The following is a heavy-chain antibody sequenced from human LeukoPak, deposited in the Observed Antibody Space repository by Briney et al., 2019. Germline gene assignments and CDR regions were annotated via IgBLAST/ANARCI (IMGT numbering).Heavy chain of an antibody. Sequence: GASVRVSCKASNYTFSDYDVTWVRQAPGQGLEWMGIINPSGSSTSYAQKFQGRVTMTRDTSTSTVYMELSSLRSEDTAVYYCAGGTTNTKGAFDMWGQGTMVTVSS. CDR2: INPSGSST. V-gene: IGHV1-46*01. CDR1: NYTFSDYD. CDR3: AGGTTNTKGAFDM. D-gene: IGHD2-8*01. J-gene: IGHJ3*02.